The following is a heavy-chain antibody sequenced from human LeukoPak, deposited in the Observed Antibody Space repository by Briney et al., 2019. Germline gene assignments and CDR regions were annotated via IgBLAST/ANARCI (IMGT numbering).Heavy chain of an antibody. J-gene: IGHJ6*02. CDR3: ARAVVPAADYYYYGMDV. Sequence: SVKVSCKASGGTFSSYAISWVRQAPGQGLEWMGGIIPIFGTANYAQKFQGRVTITADKSTSTAYMELSSLRSEDTAVYYCARAVVPAADYYYYGMDVWGQGTTVTVSS. V-gene: IGHV1-69*06. CDR2: IIPIFGTA. D-gene: IGHD2-2*01. CDR1: GGTFSSYA.